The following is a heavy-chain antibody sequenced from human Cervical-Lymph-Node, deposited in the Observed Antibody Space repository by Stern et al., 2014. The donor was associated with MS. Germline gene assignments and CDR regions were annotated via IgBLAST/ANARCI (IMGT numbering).Heavy chain of an antibody. V-gene: IGHV5-51*01. J-gene: IGHJ4*02. CDR3: ARQATAWASDV. CDR1: GFKISIYW. D-gene: IGHD2-21*02. CDR2: IYPGDSES. Sequence: EVQLVESGAELIRPGESLKISCKGSGFKISIYWIAWVRQMPGKGLAWMGIIYPGDSESRYSPSCQGQVTMSAAKSPSTAYLQWSSLNASDAAMYFCARQATAWASDVWGQGTLVTVSS.